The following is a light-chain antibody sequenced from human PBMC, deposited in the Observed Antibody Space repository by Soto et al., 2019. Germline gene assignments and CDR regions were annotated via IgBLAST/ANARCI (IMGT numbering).Light chain of an antibody. CDR2: GAS. J-gene: IGKJ1*01. CDR3: QQYGSSPGT. V-gene: IGKV3-20*01. Sequence: EIVLTQSPGTLSLSPGERATLSCRASQSVSSSYLAWYQQKPGQAPRLLIYGASSRATGIPDRFSGSGSGTDFTLTISRLEPEDLAVYACQQYGSSPGTFGQGTKVEIK. CDR1: QSVSSSY.